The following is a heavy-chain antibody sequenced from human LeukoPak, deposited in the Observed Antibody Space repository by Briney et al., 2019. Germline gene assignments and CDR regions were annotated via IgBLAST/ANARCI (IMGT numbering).Heavy chain of an antibody. V-gene: IGHV3-30*18. D-gene: IGHD6-19*01. CDR2: ISYDGSNK. Sequence: GGSLRLSCAASGFTSSSYGMHWVRQAPGKGLEWVAVISYDGSNKYYADSVKGRFTISRDNSKNTLYLQMNSLRAEDTAVYYCAKDSYSSGWYSYYYYYGMDVWGQGTTVTVSS. CDR3: AKDSYSSGWYSYYYYYGMDV. CDR1: GFTSSSYG. J-gene: IGHJ6*02.